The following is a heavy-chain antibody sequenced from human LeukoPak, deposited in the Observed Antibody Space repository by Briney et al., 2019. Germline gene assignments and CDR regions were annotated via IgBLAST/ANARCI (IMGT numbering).Heavy chain of an antibody. CDR1: GFTFSNAW. J-gene: IGHJ4*02. CDR2: IKSKTDGGTT. Sequence: GGALRLSCAASGFTFSNAWMSWVRQAPGKGLEWVGRIKSKTDGGTTDYAAPVKGRFTIQRDDSKNTLYLQMNSLKTEDTAVYYCTTAGYSSSGVWGDYWGQGTLVTVSS. CDR3: TTAGYSSSGVWGDY. V-gene: IGHV3-15*01. D-gene: IGHD6-13*01.